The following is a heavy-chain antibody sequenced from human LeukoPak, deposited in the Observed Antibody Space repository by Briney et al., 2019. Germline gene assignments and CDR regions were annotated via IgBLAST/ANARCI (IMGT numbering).Heavy chain of an antibody. D-gene: IGHD4-17*01. CDR3: ARDWATVTELDY. V-gene: IGHV4-59*12. CDR1: GDSMSTYY. CDR2: IYYSGST. Sequence: PSETLSLTCTVSGDSMSTYYWSWIRQPPGEGLEWIGYIYYSGSTNYNPSLKSRATISVDTSKNQFSLKLSSVTAADTAVYYCARDWATVTELDYWGQGTLVTVSS. J-gene: IGHJ4*02.